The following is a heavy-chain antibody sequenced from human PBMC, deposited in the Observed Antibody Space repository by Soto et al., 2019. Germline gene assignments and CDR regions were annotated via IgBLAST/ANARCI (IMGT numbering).Heavy chain of an antibody. V-gene: IGHV1-18*01. D-gene: IGHD3-3*01. J-gene: IGHJ4*02. CDR3: ARDGGAPWSPMYYDDWSGYLVRGGYFDD. CDR1: GYTFTSYG. Sequence: GASVKVSCKASGYTFTSYGISWVRQAPGQGLEWMGWISAYNGNTNYAQKLQGRVTMTTDTSTSTAYMELRSLRSDDTAVYYCARDGGAPWSPMYYDDWSGYLVRGGYFDDWGKGTLVTVPS. CDR2: ISAYNGNT.